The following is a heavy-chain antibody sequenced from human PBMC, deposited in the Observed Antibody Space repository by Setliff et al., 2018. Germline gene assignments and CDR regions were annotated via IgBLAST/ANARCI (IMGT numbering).Heavy chain of an antibody. D-gene: IGHD4-4*01. V-gene: IGHV4-59*12. Sequence: SETLSLTCTVSGGSISSYYWSWIRQPPGKGLEWIGYIYYSGSTYYNPSLKSRVTISVDTSKNQFSLKLSSVTAADTAVYYCARARYSNFLNWLDPWGQGTLVTVS. J-gene: IGHJ5*02. CDR1: GGSISSYY. CDR3: ARARYSNFLNWLDP. CDR2: IYYSGST.